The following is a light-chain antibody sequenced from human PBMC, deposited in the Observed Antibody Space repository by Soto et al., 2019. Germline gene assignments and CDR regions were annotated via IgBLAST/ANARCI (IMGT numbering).Light chain of an antibody. J-gene: IGLJ3*02. CDR2: QVT. V-gene: IGLV2-14*01. CDR1: SSDIGGYNL. Sequence: QSALTQPASVSGSPGQSITISCTGTSSDIGGYNLVSWYQQHPGEAPKLIIYQVTNRPSGVSNRFSGSKSGNTASLTVSGLQAEDEADYYCAAWDDSLSGRVFGGGTKLTVL. CDR3: AAWDDSLSGRV.